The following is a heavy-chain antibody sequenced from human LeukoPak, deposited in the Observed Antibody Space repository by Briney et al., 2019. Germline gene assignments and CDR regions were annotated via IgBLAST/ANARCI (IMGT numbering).Heavy chain of an antibody. CDR3: ATDSRTWVSRTTCLDY. CDR2: FDPEDGET. Sequence: ASVKVSCKVSGYTLTELSMHWVRQAPGKGLEWMGGFDPEDGETIYAQKFQGRVTMTEDTSTDTAYMELSSLRSEDTAVYYCATDSRTWVSRTTCLDYWGQGTLVTVSS. CDR1: GYTLTELS. D-gene: IGHD1-7*01. J-gene: IGHJ4*02. V-gene: IGHV1-24*01.